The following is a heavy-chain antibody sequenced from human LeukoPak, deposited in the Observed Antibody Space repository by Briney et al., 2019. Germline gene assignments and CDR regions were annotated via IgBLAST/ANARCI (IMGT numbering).Heavy chain of an antibody. J-gene: IGHJ4*02. D-gene: IGHD2-8*01. CDR1: GYTFTSYG. CDR3: ARQDDIVPMVASQYYFDY. Sequence: GASVKVSCKASGYTFTSYGISWVRQAPGQGLEWMGWISAYNGNTNYAQKLQGRVTMTTDTSTSTAYMELRSLRSDDTAVYYCARQDDIVPMVASQYYFDYWGQGTLVTVSP. CDR2: ISAYNGNT. V-gene: IGHV1-18*01.